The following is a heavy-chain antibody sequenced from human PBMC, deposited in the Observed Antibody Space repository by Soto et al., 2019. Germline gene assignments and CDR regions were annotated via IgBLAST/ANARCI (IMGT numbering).Heavy chain of an antibody. Sequence: QVQLVESGGGVVQPGRSLRLSCAASGFTFSSYGMHWVRQAPGKGLEWVAVIWYDGSNKYYADSVKGRFTISRDNSKNXLXXQMNSLRAEDTAVYYCAREGGYCSGGSCYSFAFDIWGQGTMVTVSS. CDR1: GFTFSSYG. J-gene: IGHJ3*02. D-gene: IGHD2-15*01. CDR2: IWYDGSNK. V-gene: IGHV3-33*01. CDR3: AREGGYCSGGSCYSFAFDI.